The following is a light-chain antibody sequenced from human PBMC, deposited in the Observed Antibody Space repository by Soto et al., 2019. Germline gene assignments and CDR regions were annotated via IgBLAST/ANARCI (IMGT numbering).Light chain of an antibody. V-gene: IGKV1-9*01. CDR1: QDISNF. CDR3: QVVNTYLGWFT. CDR2: AAS. Sequence: IQLTQSPSSLSASVGDRVIITCRASQDISNFLAWYQQKPGKAPQLLIYAASTLQTGVPSRFSGSGSGTEFTLIISILQPEDFATYYCQVVNTYLGWFTFGPGTKVDV. J-gene: IGKJ3*01.